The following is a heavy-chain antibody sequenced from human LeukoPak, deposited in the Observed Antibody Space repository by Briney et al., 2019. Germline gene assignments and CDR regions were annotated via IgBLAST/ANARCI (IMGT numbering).Heavy chain of an antibody. J-gene: IGHJ4*02. D-gene: IGHD2-15*01. V-gene: IGHV3-74*03. CDR3: ANIVVVVAATPPPGY. CDR1: GFSFINYW. Sequence: SGGSLTLSCAASGFSFINYWMVLVRQAPGKGLVWVSNIKSDGSITKYADSVKGRSTISRDNSKNTLYLQMNSLRAEDTAVYDCANIVVVVAATPPPGYWGQGTLVTVSS. CDR2: IKSDGSIT.